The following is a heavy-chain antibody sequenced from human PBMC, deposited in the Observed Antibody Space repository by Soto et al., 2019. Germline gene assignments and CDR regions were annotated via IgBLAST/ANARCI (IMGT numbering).Heavy chain of an antibody. D-gene: IGHD3-10*01. CDR1: NGSISSAIYY. Sequence: QLQLRESGPGLVKPSETLSLTCTVSNGSISSAIYYWGWIRQPPGKGLEWIGSIYHSGSTYYNPSLQGRVTISVDTSKNQFSLKLSSVTAADTAVYFCAGRSSLASVQVYFGEISNYNWFDPWGQGTLVTVSS. J-gene: IGHJ5*02. V-gene: IGHV4-39*01. CDR2: IYHSGST. CDR3: AGRSSLASVQVYFGEISNYNWFDP.